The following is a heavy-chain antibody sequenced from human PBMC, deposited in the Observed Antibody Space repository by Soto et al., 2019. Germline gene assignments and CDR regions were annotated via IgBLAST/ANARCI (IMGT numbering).Heavy chain of an antibody. V-gene: IGHV6-1*01. J-gene: IGHJ4*02. Sequence: SQTLSLTCXISGDRVSSNVVAWNWIRQSPSRGLEWLGRTYYRARWNTDYAVSVKSRITIKPDTSKNLFSLHLNSVTPEDTAVYYCARDRGYYSSGTYLYYYDYWGQGTLVTVSS. CDR2: TYYRARWNT. CDR1: GDRVSSNVVA. CDR3: ARDRGYYSSGTYLYYYDY. D-gene: IGHD3-10*01.